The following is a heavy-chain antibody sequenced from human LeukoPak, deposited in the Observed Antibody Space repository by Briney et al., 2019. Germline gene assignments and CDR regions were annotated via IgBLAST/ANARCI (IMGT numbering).Heavy chain of an antibody. CDR3: ARGPVGATEDDAFDI. V-gene: IGHV1-2*02. CDR1: GYTFTPYY. CDR2: INPNSGGT. J-gene: IGHJ3*02. D-gene: IGHD1-26*01. Sequence: ASVKVSCKVYGYTFTPYYMYWVRQAPGHGLEWLGWINPNSGGTNYAQKFQGRVTMTRDTSISTAYMELSRLRSDDPAVYYCARGPVGATEDDAFDIWGQGTMVTVSS.